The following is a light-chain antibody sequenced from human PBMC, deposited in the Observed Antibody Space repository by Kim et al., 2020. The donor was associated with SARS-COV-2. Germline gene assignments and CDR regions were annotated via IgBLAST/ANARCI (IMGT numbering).Light chain of an antibody. Sequence: SVGDRGTITCRASRGVSFGLAWYQQKPGETPKLLIYDASSLEGGVPSRFSGSGSGTDFTLTISSLQPEDFATYYCQQYNNYPITFGQGTRLEIK. CDR2: DAS. V-gene: IGKV1D-13*01. CDR3: QQYNNYPIT. CDR1: RGVSFG. J-gene: IGKJ5*01.